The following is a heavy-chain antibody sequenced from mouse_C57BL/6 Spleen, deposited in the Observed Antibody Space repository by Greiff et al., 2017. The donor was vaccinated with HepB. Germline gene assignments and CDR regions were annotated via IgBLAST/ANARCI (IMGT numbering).Heavy chain of an antibody. J-gene: IGHJ2*01. D-gene: IGHD1-1*01. CDR3: ARTAITTVVAPFDY. CDR1: GYAFSSSW. V-gene: IGHV1-82*01. CDR2: IYPGDGDT. Sequence: QVQLQQSGPELVKPGASVKISCKASGYAFSSSWMNWVKQRPGKGLEWIGRIYPGDGDTNYNGKFKGKATLTADKSSSTAYMQLSSLTSEDSAVYFCARTAITTVVAPFDYWGQGTTLTVSS.